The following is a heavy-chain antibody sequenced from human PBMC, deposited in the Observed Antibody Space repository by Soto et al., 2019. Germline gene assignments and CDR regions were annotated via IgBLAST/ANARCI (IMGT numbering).Heavy chain of an antibody. CDR1: GFTFSRYS. D-gene: IGHD3-10*01. CDR3: AKKVNSGSGSQYFDY. V-gene: IGHV3-23*01. CDR2: FRAGGDDGTT. Sequence: VGSLRLSCVDSGFTFSRYSMSWFRQAPGKGLEWVSGFRAGGDDGTTYYADSVKGRFTISRDNSKNTLFLQMNSLRAEDTAIYYCAKKVNSGSGSQYFDYFGQGTLVTVSS. J-gene: IGHJ4*02.